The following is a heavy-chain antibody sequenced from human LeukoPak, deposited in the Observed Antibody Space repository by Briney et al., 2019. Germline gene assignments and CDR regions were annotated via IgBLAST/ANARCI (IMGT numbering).Heavy chain of an antibody. D-gene: IGHD5-18*01. Sequence: GGSLRLSCAASGFTFSTYSMNWVRQAPGKGLEWVSFIRHDSTDLYYADSVKGRFTISRDNVKNLLYLQMNSLTAEDTAVYYCTRAGGRYSYEHWGQGTLVTVSS. J-gene: IGHJ4*02. V-gene: IGHV3-48*01. CDR2: IRHDSTDL. CDR1: GFTFSTYS. CDR3: TRAGGRYSYEH.